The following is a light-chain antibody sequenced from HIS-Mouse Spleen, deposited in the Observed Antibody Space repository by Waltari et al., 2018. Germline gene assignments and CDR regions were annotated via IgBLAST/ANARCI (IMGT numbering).Light chain of an antibody. CDR1: SSDVGSYNL. CDR3: CSYAGSSTLV. J-gene: IGLJ2*01. Sequence: QSALTQPASVSGSPGQSITISCTVTSSDVGSYNLGSWYQQHPGKAPKLMIYEGSKRPSGVSNRFSGSKSGNTASLTISGLQAEDEADYYCCSYAGSSTLVFGGGTKLTVL. V-gene: IGLV2-23*01. CDR2: EGS.